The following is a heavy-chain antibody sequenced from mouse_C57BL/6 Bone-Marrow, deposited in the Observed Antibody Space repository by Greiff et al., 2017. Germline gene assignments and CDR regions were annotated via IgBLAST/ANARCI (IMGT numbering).Heavy chain of an antibody. CDR2: IDPENGDT. CDR1: GFNIKDAY. V-gene: IGHV14-4*01. CDR3: TTEGYYGYAIDD. D-gene: IGHD1-1*02. J-gene: IGHJ4*01. Sequence: EVQLQQSGAELVRPGASVKLSCTASGFNIKDAYMHWVKQRPEQGLEWIGWIDPENGDTVYASKFQGKATIKADTSSTTAYLQLSSLTSEDTAVYYCTTEGYYGYAIDDWGQGTSVTVSS.